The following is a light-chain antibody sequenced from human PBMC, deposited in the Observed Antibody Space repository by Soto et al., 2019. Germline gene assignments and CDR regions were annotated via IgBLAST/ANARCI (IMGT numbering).Light chain of an antibody. Sequence: DIQMTQSPSTLSASVGDRVTITCRASQSFSSWLAWYQQKPGKAPKLLIYKTSTLESGVPSRFSGSGSGTDFTLTISSLQPDDFATYYCQQYNSIPLTFGGGTKVEIK. J-gene: IGKJ4*01. CDR2: KTS. CDR3: QQYNSIPLT. CDR1: QSFSSW. V-gene: IGKV1-5*03.